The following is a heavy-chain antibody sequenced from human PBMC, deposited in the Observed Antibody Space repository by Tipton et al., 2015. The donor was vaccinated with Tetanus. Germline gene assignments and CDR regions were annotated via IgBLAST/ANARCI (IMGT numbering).Heavy chain of an antibody. Sequence: TLSLTCAVSGGSLSDYYWNWVRQSPGKGLEWIGEISHSGSSSYSPSLKSRVTISVDTSKNQFSLRLRSVAAADTAVYYCARGGRDAYNNPLGAFDVWGRGTTVTVSS. CDR2: ISHSGSS. CDR3: ARGGRDAYNNPLGAFDV. D-gene: IGHD5-24*01. CDR1: GGSLSDYY. J-gene: IGHJ3*01. V-gene: IGHV4-34*01.